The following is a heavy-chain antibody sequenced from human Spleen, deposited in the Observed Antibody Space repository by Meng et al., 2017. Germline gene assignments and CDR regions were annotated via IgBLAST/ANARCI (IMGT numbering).Heavy chain of an antibody. Sequence: SETLSLTCTVSGGSLSGLYWSWIRQPPGKGLEWIGYIYYSGSTNYNPSLKSRVTISADTSKNQFSLKLSSVTAADTAVYYCARANGGDYVWGSYRLNYYYYGMDVWGQGTTVTVSS. CDR2: IYYSGST. V-gene: IGHV4-59*12. CDR3: ARANGGDYVWGSYRLNYYYYGMDV. D-gene: IGHD3-16*02. CDR1: GGSLSGLY. J-gene: IGHJ6*02.